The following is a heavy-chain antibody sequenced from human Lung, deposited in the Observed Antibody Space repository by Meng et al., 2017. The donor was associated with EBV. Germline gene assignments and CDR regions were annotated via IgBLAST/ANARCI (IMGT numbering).Heavy chain of an antibody. CDR2: TYYRSKWYT. D-gene: IGHD7-27*01. CDR3: TREASTGDFDY. Sequence: QVQLQQSGPGLVTPSQTLSLTCAXSGDSVSTTTAAAWNWIRQSPSRGLEWLGRTYYRSKWYTDYAVSVKSRIIINSDTSKNQFSLQLNSVTLEDTAVYYCTREASTGDFDYWGQGTLVTVSS. J-gene: IGHJ4*02. V-gene: IGHV6-1*01. CDR1: GDSVSTTTAAA.